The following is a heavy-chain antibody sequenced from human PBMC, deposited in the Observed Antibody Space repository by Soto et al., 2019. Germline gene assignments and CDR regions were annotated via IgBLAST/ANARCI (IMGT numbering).Heavy chain of an antibody. J-gene: IGHJ5*02. Sequence: GESLKISCKGSGYSFTNYWIAWVRQMPGKGLEWMGIIYPGDSNTRYSPSFQGQVTISADKSISTTYLQWSSLKASDTAIYYCARSMVRGSLGGFDPWGQGTLVTVSS. CDR3: ARSMVRGSLGGFDP. CDR1: GYSFTNYW. D-gene: IGHD3-10*01. CDR2: IYPGDSNT. V-gene: IGHV5-51*01.